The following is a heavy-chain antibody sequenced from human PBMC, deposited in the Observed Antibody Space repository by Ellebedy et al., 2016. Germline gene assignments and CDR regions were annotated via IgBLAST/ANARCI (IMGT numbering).Heavy chain of an antibody. J-gene: IGHJ4*02. CDR1: GFTFSTYP. V-gene: IGHV3-48*01. CDR3: AKDISTGRVVVGPDY. Sequence: GESLKISXAASGFTFSTYPMNWVRQAPGKRLEWVSYIGGNSNTIYYTDSVKGRFTISRDNSINTLYLHMNTLRAEDTAVYYCAKDISTGRVVVGPDYWGQGTLVTVSS. CDR2: IGGNSNTI. D-gene: IGHD2-15*01.